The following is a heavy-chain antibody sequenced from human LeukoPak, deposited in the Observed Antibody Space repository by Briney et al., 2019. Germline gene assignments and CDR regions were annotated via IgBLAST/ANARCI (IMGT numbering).Heavy chain of an antibody. CDR2: IYHSGST. CDR1: GGSISSGDYY. V-gene: IGHV4-30-4*08. J-gene: IGHJ1*01. CDR3: ARYCSSTSCYQYFQH. D-gene: IGHD2-2*01. Sequence: SETLSLTCTVSGGSISSGDYYWSWIRQPPGKGLEWIGYIYHSGSTYYNPSLKSRVTISVDTSKNQFSLKLSSVTAADTAVYYCARYCSSTSCYQYFQHWGQGTLVTVSS.